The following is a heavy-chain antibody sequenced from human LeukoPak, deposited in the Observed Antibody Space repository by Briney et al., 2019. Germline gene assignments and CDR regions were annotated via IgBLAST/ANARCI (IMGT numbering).Heavy chain of an antibody. Sequence: GGSLRLSCAASGFTFGDYAMHWVRQAPGKGLEWVSGISWNSGSIGYADSVKGRFTISRDNAKNSLYLQMNSLRAEDTALYYCAKDITLYSSGTFDYWGQGTLVTVSS. CDR1: GFTFGDYA. J-gene: IGHJ4*02. V-gene: IGHV3-9*01. CDR2: ISWNSGSI. D-gene: IGHD6-25*01. CDR3: AKDITLYSSGTFDY.